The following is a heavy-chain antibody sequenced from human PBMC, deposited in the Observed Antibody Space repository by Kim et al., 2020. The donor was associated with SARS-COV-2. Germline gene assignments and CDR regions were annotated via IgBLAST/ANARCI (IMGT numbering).Heavy chain of an antibody. D-gene: IGHD3-22*01. CDR3: AKAPPGLHDSSGYYVGSLDY. J-gene: IGHJ4*02. V-gene: IGHV3-23*01. CDR2: ISGSGGRT. Sequence: GGSLRLSCAASGFTFSSYAMSWVRQAPGKGLEWVSAISGSGGRTYYADSVKGRFTISRDNSKNTLYLQMNSLRAEDTAVYYCAKAPPGLHDSSGYYVGSLDYWGQGTLVTVSS. CDR1: GFTFSSYA.